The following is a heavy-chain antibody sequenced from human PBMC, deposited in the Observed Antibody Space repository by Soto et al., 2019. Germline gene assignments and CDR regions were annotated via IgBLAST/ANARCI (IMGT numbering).Heavy chain of an antibody. CDR2: ITGSGRDT. Sequence: TGGSLRLSCAASGFTFRNNVLSWVRQAPGKGLDWVSGITGSGRDTYYADSVKGRFTISRDNSKNMVFLQMNSLRAEGTALYYCAKNGLDNSPSAIDSWGPGTLVTVSS. CDR1: GFTFRNNV. V-gene: IGHV3-23*01. J-gene: IGHJ4*02. CDR3: AKNGLDNSPSAIDS. D-gene: IGHD2-8*01.